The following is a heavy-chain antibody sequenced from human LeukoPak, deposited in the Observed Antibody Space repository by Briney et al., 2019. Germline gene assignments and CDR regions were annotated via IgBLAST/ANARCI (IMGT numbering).Heavy chain of an antibody. CDR2: IYYSGST. J-gene: IGHJ6*03. CDR3: ARGAEYSYGLYYYYYMDV. D-gene: IGHD5-18*01. CDR1: GGSFSDYW. V-gene: IGHV4-59*12. Sequence: SETLSLTCAVYGGSFSDYWWTWIRQSPGKGLEWIGYIYYSGSTNYNPSLKSRVTISVDTSKNQFSLKLSSVTAADTAVYYCARGAEYSYGLYYYYYMDVWGKGTTVTVSS.